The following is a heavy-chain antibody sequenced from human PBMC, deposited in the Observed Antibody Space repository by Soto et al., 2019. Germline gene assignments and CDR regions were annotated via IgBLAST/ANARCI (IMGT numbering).Heavy chain of an antibody. V-gene: IGHV4-39*07. Sequence: SETLSLTCTVSGGSISSSSYYWGWIRQPPGKGLEWIGSIYYSGSTYYNPSLKSRVTISVDTSQNQFSLKLISVTAADTAVYYCARDRVDILTGYHRDYYYYGMDVWGQGTTVTVSS. CDR3: ARDRVDILTGYHRDYYYYGMDV. J-gene: IGHJ6*02. CDR1: GGSISSSSYY. D-gene: IGHD3-9*01. CDR2: IYYSGST.